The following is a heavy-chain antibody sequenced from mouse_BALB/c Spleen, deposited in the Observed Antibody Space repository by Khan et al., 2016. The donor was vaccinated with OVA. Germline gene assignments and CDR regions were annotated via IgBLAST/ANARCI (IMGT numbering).Heavy chain of an antibody. CDR1: GYSITSDYA. Sequence: EVQLVESGPGLVKPSQSLSLTCTVTGYSITSDYAWNWIRQFPGNKLEWLGFISYSGNTNYNPSLTSRISITRDTSKNQFFLQLNSVTTEDTATYYCARIWGGDFDYWGQGTTLTVSS. CDR3: ARIWGGDFDY. V-gene: IGHV3-2*02. J-gene: IGHJ2*01. CDR2: ISYSGNT.